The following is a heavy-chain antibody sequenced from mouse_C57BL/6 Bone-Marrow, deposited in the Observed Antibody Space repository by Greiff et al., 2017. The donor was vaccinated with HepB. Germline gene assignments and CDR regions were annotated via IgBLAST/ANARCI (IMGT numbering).Heavy chain of an antibody. Sequence: VKLMESGPGLVAPSQSLSITCTVSGFSLTSYGVDWVRQPPGKGLEWLGVLWGGGSTNYNSALMSRLSISKDNSKSQVFLKMNSLQTDDTAMYYCSRYGYDDGAWFAYWGQGTLVTVSA. CDR2: LWGGGST. V-gene: IGHV2-9*01. CDR3: SRYGYDDGAWFAY. CDR1: GFSLTSYG. D-gene: IGHD2-2*01. J-gene: IGHJ3*01.